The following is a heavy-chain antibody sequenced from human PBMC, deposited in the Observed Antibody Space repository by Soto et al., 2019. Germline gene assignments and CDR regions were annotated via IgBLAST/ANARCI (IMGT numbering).Heavy chain of an antibody. D-gene: IGHD5-12*01. CDR3: ARGLGGYDRHPFDY. Sequence: PSETLCLTCAVYGGSFSGYYWSWIRQPPGKGLEWIGEINHSGSTNYNPSLKSRVTISVDTSKNQFSLKLSSVTAADTAVYYCARGLGGYDRHPFDYWGQGTLVTVSS. CDR2: INHSGST. CDR1: GGSFSGYY. V-gene: IGHV4-34*01. J-gene: IGHJ4*02.